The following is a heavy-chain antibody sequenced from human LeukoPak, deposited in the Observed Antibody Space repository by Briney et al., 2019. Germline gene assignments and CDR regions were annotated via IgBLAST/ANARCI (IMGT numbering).Heavy chain of an antibody. Sequence: GGSLRLSCAASGFTFSSYSMNWVRQAPGKGLEWVSYISSSSSTIYYAGSVKGRFTISRDNAKNSLYLQMNSLRDEDTAVYYCARETGSSSWFGGDAFDIWGQGTMVTVSS. CDR1: GFTFSSYS. CDR2: ISSSSSTI. D-gene: IGHD6-13*01. J-gene: IGHJ3*02. V-gene: IGHV3-48*02. CDR3: ARETGSSSWFGGDAFDI.